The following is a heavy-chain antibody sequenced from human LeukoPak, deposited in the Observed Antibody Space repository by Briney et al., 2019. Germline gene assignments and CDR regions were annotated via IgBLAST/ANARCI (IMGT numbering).Heavy chain of an antibody. CDR2: IYYSGST. V-gene: IGHV4-59*01. CDR1: GGSISSYY. Sequence: SETLSLTCTVSGGSISSYYWSWIRQPPGKGLEWIGNIYYSGSTNYNPSLKSRVTIAVDTSKNQFSLKLSSVTAADTAVYYCTRGSIAYYYMDVWGKGTTVTISS. J-gene: IGHJ6*03. CDR3: TRGSIAYYYMDV. D-gene: IGHD3-22*01.